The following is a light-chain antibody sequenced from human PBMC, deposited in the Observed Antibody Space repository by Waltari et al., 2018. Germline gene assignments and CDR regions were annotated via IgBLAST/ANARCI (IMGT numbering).Light chain of an antibody. CDR1: QSVSSDY. Sequence: EIVLTQSTGTLSLSPGERATLSCRTSQSVSSDYLGWYQQKPGQVPRLLIFGTSSRTGGIPDRFSGSGSGTDFTLTISRLEPEDFAVYYCQYYDSSLPGIFGPGTKVDVK. CDR2: GTS. V-gene: IGKV3-20*01. CDR3: QYYDSSLPGI. J-gene: IGKJ3*01.